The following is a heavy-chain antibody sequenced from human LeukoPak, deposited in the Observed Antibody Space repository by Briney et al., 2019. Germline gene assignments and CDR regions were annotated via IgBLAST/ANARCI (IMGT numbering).Heavy chain of an antibody. J-gene: IGHJ4*02. CDR3: ARVSGYYDSSGYYYFDY. V-gene: IGHV4-4*02. CDR2: IYHSGST. Sequence: SGTLSLTCAVSGGSISSSNWWSGGRQPPGKGLEWIGEIYHSGSTNYNPSLKSRVTISVDKSKNQFSLKLSSVTAADTAVYYCARVSGYYDSSGYYYFDYWGQGTLVTVSS. D-gene: IGHD3-22*01. CDR1: GGSISSSNW.